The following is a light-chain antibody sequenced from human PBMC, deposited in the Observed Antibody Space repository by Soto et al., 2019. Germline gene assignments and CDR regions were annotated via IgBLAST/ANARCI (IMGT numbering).Light chain of an antibody. V-gene: IGLV4-69*01. CDR2: LNSDGSH. CDR3: QTWGRDIVV. Sequence: QSVLTQSPSASASLGASVTLTCTLTNGHSTYAIAWHQQRPEKGPRYLMRLNSDGSHRKGDGIPDRFSGSSSGAERYLTISSLQSDDEADYYCQTWGRDIVVFGGGTKLTVL. CDR1: NGHSTYA. J-gene: IGLJ2*01.